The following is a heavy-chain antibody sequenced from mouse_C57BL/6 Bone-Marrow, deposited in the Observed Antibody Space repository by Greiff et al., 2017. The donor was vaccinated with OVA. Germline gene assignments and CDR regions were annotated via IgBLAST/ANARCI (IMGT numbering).Heavy chain of an antibody. J-gene: IGHJ2*01. CDR1: GFTFSDYG. CDR3: ERRLFDY. D-gene: IGHD1-2*01. V-gene: IGHV5-17*01. Sequence: EVKLMESGGGLVKPGGSLKLSCAASGFTFSDYGMHWVRQAPEKGLEWVAYISSGSSTIYYADTVKGRFTISRDNAKSTLFLQMTSLRSEDTAMYYCERRLFDYWGQGTTLTVSS. CDR2: ISSGSSTI.